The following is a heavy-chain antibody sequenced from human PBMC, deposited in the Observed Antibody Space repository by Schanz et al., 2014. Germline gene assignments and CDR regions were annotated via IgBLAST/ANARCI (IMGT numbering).Heavy chain of an antibody. J-gene: IGHJ2*01. D-gene: IGHD6-6*01. CDR2: INPNSGGT. CDR1: GYTFTTYY. Sequence: QVQLVQSGAEVKKPGASVKVYCKASGYTFTTYYLHWVRQAPGQGLEWMGIINPNSGGTNYAQKFQGRVTMTRDTSISTAYMELSRLRSDDTAVYYCARAGQDFEYSSLSPIWYFDLWGRGTLVTVSS. V-gene: IGHV1-2*02. CDR3: ARAGQDFEYSSLSPIWYFDL.